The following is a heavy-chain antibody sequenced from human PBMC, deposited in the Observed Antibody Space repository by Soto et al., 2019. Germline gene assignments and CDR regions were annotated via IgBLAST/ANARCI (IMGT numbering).Heavy chain of an antibody. V-gene: IGHV3-23*01. D-gene: IGHD3-10*01. J-gene: IGHJ2*01. CDR3: AKRRVSGSYYRRVGGWYFDL. CDR2: ISGSGGST. CDR1: GFTFSSYA. Sequence: GGSLRLSCAASGFTFSSYAMSWVRQAPGKGLEWVSAISGSGGSTYYADSVKGRFTISRDNSKNTLYLQMNSLRAEDTAVYYCAKRRVSGSYYRRVGGWYFDLWGRGTLVTVSS.